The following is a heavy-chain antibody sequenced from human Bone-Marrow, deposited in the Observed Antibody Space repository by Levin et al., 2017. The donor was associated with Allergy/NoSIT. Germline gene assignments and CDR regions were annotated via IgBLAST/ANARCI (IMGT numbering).Heavy chain of an antibody. CDR2: IMPVFGTT. V-gene: IGHV1-69*13. CDR1: GVTSSNHV. J-gene: IGHJ5*02. Sequence: ASVKVSCKASGVTSSNHVISWVRQAPGQGLEWLGGIMPVFGTTPYAQKFLVRVTINADESTTTASMELSSLRSEDTTVYYCVGGNTSCYRGNCDSFDPWGQGTLVTVSS. D-gene: IGHD2-2*02. CDR3: VGGNTSCYRGNCDSFDP.